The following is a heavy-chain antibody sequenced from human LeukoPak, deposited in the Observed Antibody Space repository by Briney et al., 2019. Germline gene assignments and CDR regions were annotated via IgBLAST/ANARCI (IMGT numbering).Heavy chain of an antibody. J-gene: IGHJ4*02. CDR3: AKSSQGGVIVM. Sequence: GGSLRLSCAASGFTFSSYAMSWVRQAPGKGLEWVSAISGSGGSTYYAGSVKGRFTISRDNSKNTLYLQMNSLRAEDTAVYYCAKSSQGGVIVMWGQGTLVTVSS. V-gene: IGHV3-23*01. CDR1: GFTFSSYA. CDR2: ISGSGGST. D-gene: IGHD3-16*02.